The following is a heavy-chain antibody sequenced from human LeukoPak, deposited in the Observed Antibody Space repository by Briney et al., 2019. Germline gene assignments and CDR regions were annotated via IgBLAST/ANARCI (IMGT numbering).Heavy chain of an antibody. CDR2: ISINSKTI. J-gene: IGHJ6*03. CDR3: AARYSSSWDVPYYYIDV. V-gene: IGHV3-48*01. Sequence: GGSLRLSCGASVFTFSSYGMTWVREAPGRGWEGVSYISINSKTIYYADSVKGRFTISRDNAKNSLYLQMNSLRAEDTAVYYCAARYSSSWDVPYYYIDVWGKGTTVTVSS. CDR1: VFTFSSYG. D-gene: IGHD6-13*01.